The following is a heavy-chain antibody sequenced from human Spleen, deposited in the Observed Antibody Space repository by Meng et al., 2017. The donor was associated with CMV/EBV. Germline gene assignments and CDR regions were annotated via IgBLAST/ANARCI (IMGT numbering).Heavy chain of an antibody. CDR2: IYYSGST. CDR1: GGSISSSSYY. J-gene: IGHJ4*02. CDR3: ATSEAGVSGRRGRYYFDN. Sequence: GSLRLSCTVSGGSISSSSYYWGWIRQPPGKGLEWIGSIYYSGSTYYNPSLKSRVTISVDTSKNQFSLKLSSVTAADTAVYYCATSEAGVSGRRGRYYFDNWGKGTLVTVSS. D-gene: IGHD2-8*01. V-gene: IGHV4-39*07.